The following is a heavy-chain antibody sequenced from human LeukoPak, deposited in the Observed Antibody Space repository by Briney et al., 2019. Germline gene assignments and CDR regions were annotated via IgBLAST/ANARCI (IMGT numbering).Heavy chain of an antibody. CDR1: GFTFSTYT. D-gene: IGHD6-19*01. CDR2: ISGSVTTI. V-gene: IGHV3-48*02. Sequence: GGSLRLFCAASGFTFSTYTMNWVRQAPGKGLEWVSYISGSVTTIHYADSVKGRFTISRDKAKNSIYLQMNSLTDEDSAVYYCARDAGYSSGWSHWYLDLWGRGTLVTVSS. J-gene: IGHJ2*01. CDR3: ARDAGYSSGWSHWYLDL.